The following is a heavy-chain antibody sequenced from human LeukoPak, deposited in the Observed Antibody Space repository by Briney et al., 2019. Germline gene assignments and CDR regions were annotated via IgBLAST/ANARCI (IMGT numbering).Heavy chain of an antibody. Sequence: SETLSLTCAVYGGSFSGYYWSWIRQPPGKGLEWIGEINHSGSTNYNPSLKSRVTISVDTSKNQFSLKLSSVTAADTAVYYCARRPGGYCSSTSCYMGYFQHWGQGTLVTVSS. V-gene: IGHV4-34*01. J-gene: IGHJ1*01. CDR1: GGSFSGYY. CDR2: INHSGST. CDR3: ARRPGGYCSSTSCYMGYFQH. D-gene: IGHD2-2*02.